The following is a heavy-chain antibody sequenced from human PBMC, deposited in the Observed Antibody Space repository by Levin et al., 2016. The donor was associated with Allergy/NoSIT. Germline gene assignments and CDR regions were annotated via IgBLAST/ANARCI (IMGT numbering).Heavy chain of an antibody. D-gene: IGHD3-10*01. CDR1: GGSISSYY. J-gene: IGHJ4*02. CDR2: IYYSGST. V-gene: IGHV4-59*01. CDR3: ASEAHGSGSSY. Sequence: SETLSLTCTVSGGSISSYYWSWIRQPPGKGLEWIGYIYYSGSTNYNPSLKSRVTISVDTSKNQFSLKLSSVTAADTAVYYCASEAHGSGSSYWGQGTLVTVSS.